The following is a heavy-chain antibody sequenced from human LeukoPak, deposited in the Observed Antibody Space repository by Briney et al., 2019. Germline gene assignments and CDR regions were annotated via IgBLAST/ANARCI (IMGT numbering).Heavy chain of an antibody. V-gene: IGHV4-59*12. CDR1: GGSISSSY. Sequence: SETLSLSCTVSGGSISSSYWSWIRQPPGKGLEWIGYIYYSGSTYYTPSLKSRVTISVDTSKNQFSLKMSSVTAADTAVYYCARESGFDRDFDDWGQGTLVTVSS. CDR3: ARESGFDRDFDD. J-gene: IGHJ4*02. CDR2: IYYSGST. D-gene: IGHD5-12*01.